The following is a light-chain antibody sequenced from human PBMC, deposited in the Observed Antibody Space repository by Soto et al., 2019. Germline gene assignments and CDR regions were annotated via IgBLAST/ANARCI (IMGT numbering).Light chain of an antibody. CDR2: GAS. V-gene: IGKV4-1*01. CDR1: QIVLHSSNNKNY. J-gene: IGKJ1*01. Sequence: DIVMTQSPDSLAVSLGERATINCKSSQIVLHSSNNKNYLAWYQQRPGQPPRLLIYGASTRAAGISARFSGSGSGTEFTLTISSLQSEDFAVYYCQQSSNWPRTFGQGTTVDIK. CDR3: QQSSNWPRT.